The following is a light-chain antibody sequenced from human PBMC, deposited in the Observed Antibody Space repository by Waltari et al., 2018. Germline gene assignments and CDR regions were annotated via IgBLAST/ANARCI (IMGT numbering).Light chain of an antibody. V-gene: IGLV2-23*01. J-gene: IGLJ1*01. CDR1: SSDDGSYNH. Sequence: QSALTQPASVSGSPGQSITISCTGTSSDDGSYNHVSWYQQYPGKAPKLMIYEGNKRPSGVSNRFSGSQSGYTASLTISGLQAEDEADYYCCSYAGGSTYVFGTGTKVTVL. CDR2: EGN. CDR3: CSYAGGSTYV.